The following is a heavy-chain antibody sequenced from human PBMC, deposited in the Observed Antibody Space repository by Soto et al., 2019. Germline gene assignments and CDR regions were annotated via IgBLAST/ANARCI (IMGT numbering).Heavy chain of an antibody. Sequence: EVQLVESGGGLVKPGGSLRLSCAASGFAFSSYSMNWVRQAPGKGLEWVSSISSTGTFIYYGDSVKGRFTVSRDNAQSSLYLQMSSLRAEDSAMYYCARWDTGIIDSARAGIDYWGQGTLVTVSS. J-gene: IGHJ4*02. CDR1: GFAFSSYS. D-gene: IGHD1-20*01. CDR3: ARWDTGIIDSARAGIDY. CDR2: ISSTGTFI. V-gene: IGHV3-21*04.